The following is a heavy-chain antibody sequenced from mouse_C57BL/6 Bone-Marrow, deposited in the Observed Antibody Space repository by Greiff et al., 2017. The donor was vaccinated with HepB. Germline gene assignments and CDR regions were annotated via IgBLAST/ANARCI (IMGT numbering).Heavy chain of an antibody. D-gene: IGHD4-1*01. J-gene: IGHJ1*03. CDR3: ARRLTGTIWYFDV. CDR1: GFTFSDFY. CDR2: SRNKANDYTT. V-gene: IGHV7-1*01. Sequence: EVKLMESGGGLVQSGRSLRLSCATSGFTFSDFYMEWVRQAPGKGLEWIAASRNKANDYTTEYSASVKGRFIVSRDTSQSILYLQMNALRAEDTAIYYCARRLTGTIWYFDVWGTGTTVTVSS.